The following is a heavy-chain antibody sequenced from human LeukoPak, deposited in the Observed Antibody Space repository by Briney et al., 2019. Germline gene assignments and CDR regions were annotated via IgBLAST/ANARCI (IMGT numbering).Heavy chain of an antibody. CDR2: INHSGST. CDR1: GGSFSGYY. Sequence: SETLSLTCAVYGGSFSGYYWSWIRQPPGKGLEWIGEINHSGSTNYNPSLKSRVTISVDTSENQLSLKLNSVTAADTAVYYCAGGDHGDIRDWGQGTLVTVSS. D-gene: IGHD4-17*01. J-gene: IGHJ4*02. V-gene: IGHV4-34*01. CDR3: AGGDHGDIRD.